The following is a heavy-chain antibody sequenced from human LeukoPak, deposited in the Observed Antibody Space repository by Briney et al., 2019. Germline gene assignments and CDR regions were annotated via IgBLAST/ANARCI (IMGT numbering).Heavy chain of an antibody. V-gene: IGHV4-34*01. CDR3: ARGRQDVTMIVVVMTAVSYYLDV. CDR1: GGSFSGYY. Sequence: SETLSLTCAVYGGSFSGYYWTWIRQTPEKGLEWIGEMNPSGSTSYNPSLKSQVTISVDTSKNQFSLKLSSVTAADMAVYYCARGRQDVTMIVVVMTAVSYYLDVWGKGTTVTVS. D-gene: IGHD3-22*01. CDR2: MNPSGST. J-gene: IGHJ6*03.